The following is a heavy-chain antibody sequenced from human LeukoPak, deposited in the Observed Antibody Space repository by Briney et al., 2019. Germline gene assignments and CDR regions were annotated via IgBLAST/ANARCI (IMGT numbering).Heavy chain of an antibody. Sequence: GGSLRLSCLASGLTFNTYWMHWVRQVPGKGPVWVSRINPDGSVTWDADSVRGRFIISRDDAKNTLYLQMNSLRAEDTALYYCAREAPAYGERYFVSWGQGTLVTVTS. CDR3: AREAPAYGERYFVS. CDR2: INPDGSVT. D-gene: IGHD2-21*01. V-gene: IGHV3-74*01. J-gene: IGHJ4*02. CDR1: GLTFNTYW.